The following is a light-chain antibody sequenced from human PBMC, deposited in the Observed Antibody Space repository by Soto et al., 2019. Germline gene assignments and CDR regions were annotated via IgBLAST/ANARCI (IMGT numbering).Light chain of an antibody. CDR2: VSS. CDR3: MQALQTPWT. V-gene: IGKV2-28*01. J-gene: IGKJ1*01. CDR1: QSLLHDNGYNY. Sequence: DIVMTQSPLSLPVTPGEPASISCRSSQSLLHDNGYNYLDWYLQKPGQSPQLLIYVSSNRASGVPDRVNGSRSGTDFTLRISRVEAEDVGVYYCMQALQTPWTFGQGTKAEI.